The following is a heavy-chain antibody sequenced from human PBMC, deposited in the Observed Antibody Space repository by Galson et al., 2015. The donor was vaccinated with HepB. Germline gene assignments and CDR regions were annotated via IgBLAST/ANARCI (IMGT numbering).Heavy chain of an antibody. V-gene: IGHV1-46*01. CDR1: GYTFTSYY. CDR2: INPSGGST. CDR3: ASSWLNYVRGGGFDF. D-gene: IGHD3-16*01. J-gene: IGHJ4*02. Sequence: SVKVSCKASGYTFTSYYIHWVRQAPGQGLEWMGLINPSGGSTSYAQNFQGRVTMTRDTSMSTVYMELSSLRSEDTAVYYCASSWLNYVRGGGFDFWGQGTLVTVSS.